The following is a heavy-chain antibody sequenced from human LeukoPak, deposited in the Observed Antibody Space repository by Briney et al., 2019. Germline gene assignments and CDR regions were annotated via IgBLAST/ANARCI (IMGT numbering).Heavy chain of an antibody. J-gene: IGHJ2*01. V-gene: IGHV4-61*02. Sequence: SQTLSLTCTVSGNSISGGDYYWSWIRQPAGKGLEWIGRIYTSGSTTYNPSLKSRVTVSGDTSENQFSLRLSSVTAADTAVYYCARAAHPSYFDLWGRGTLVTVSS. CDR3: ARAAHPSYFDL. CDR2: IYTSGST. CDR1: GNSISGGDYY.